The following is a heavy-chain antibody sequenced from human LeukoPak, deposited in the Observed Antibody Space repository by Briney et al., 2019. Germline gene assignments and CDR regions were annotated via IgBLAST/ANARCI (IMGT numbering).Heavy chain of an antibody. J-gene: IGHJ6*02. CDR3: ARDPDCSTTSCSELDYNYGMDV. D-gene: IGHD2-2*01. V-gene: IGHV1-18*01. CDR2: ISAYNGNT. Sequence: ASVKVSCKASGYTFSSYGISWVRQAPGQGLEWMGWISAYNGNTDSAQKFQGRVTMTTDTSTSTAYMELRSLRSDDTAVYYCARDPDCSTTSCSELDYNYGMDVRGQGTTVTVSS. CDR1: GYTFSSYG.